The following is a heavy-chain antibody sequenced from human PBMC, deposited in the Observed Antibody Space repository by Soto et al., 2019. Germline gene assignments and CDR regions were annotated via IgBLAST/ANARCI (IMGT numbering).Heavy chain of an antibody. V-gene: IGHV4-34*01. J-gene: IGHJ5*02. CDR1: GGSFSGYY. D-gene: IGHD2-15*01. Sequence: QVQLQQWGAGLLKPPETLSLTCAVYGGSFSGYYWSWIRQPPGKGLEWIGEINHSGSTNYNPSLKSRVTISVDTSKNQFSLKLSSVTAADTAVYYCARDIVVVVAASYNWFDPWGQGTLVTVSS. CDR3: ARDIVVVVAASYNWFDP. CDR2: INHSGST.